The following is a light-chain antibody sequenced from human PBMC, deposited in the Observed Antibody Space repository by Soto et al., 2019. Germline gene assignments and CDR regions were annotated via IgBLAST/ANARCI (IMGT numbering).Light chain of an antibody. CDR1: QSVNSH. V-gene: IGKV3-15*01. CDR2: GAS. Sequence: EIVMTQSPATLSVSPGERATLSCRASQSVNSHLAWYQQKPGQAPRLLIYGASTRATGIPTRFSGSGSGTEFTLTISRLQSEDFAVYYCQHGGAFGPETKVDI. CDR3: QHGGA. J-gene: IGKJ1*01.